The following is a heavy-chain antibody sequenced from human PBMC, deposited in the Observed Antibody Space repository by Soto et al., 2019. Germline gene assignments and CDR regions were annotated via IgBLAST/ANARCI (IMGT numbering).Heavy chain of an antibody. J-gene: IGHJ5*02. D-gene: IGHD6-13*01. V-gene: IGHV1-69*13. Sequence: GASVKVSCKAPADTFTSYYIHWVRQAPGQGLEWMGGIIPIFGTANYAQKFQGRVTITADESTSTAYMELSSLRSEDTAVYYCASVIAAAGSYNWFDPWGQGTLVTVSS. CDR3: ASVIAAAGSYNWFDP. CDR1: ADTFTSYY. CDR2: IIPIFGTA.